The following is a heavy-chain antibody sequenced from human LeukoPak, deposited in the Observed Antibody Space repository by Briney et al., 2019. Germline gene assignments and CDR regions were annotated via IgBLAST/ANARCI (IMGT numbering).Heavy chain of an antibody. V-gene: IGHV3-23*01. D-gene: IGHD3-22*01. Sequence: GGSLRLSCAASGFTFSSYGMSWVRQAPGKGLEWVSAISGSGGSTYYADSVKGRFTISRDNSKNTLYLQMNSLRAEDTAVYYCAKDETGSGYYSGYWGQGTLVTVSS. CDR1: GFTFSSYG. CDR3: AKDETGSGYYSGY. CDR2: ISGSGGST. J-gene: IGHJ4*02.